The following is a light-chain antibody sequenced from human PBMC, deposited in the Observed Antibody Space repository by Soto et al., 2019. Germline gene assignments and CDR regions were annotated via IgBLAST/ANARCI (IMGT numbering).Light chain of an antibody. V-gene: IGLV4-69*01. J-gene: IGLJ2*01. Sequence: QPVLTQSPSASASLGASVKLTGTLSSGHSSYAIAWHQQQPEKGPRYLMKLNSDGSHSKGDGIPDRFSGSSSGAERHLTISSLQSEDEADYYCQTWGTAIHDVVFGGGTKLTVL. CDR1: SGHSSYA. CDR3: QTWGTAIHDVV. CDR2: LNSDGSH.